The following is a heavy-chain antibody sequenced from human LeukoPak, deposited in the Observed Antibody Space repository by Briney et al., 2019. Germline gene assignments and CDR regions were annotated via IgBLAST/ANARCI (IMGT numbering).Heavy chain of an antibody. CDR1: GGSISSYY. D-gene: IGHD6-19*01. J-gene: IGHJ4*02. CDR2: IYTSGST. Sequence: PSETLSLTCTVSGGSISSYYWSWIRRPAGKGLEWIGRIYTSGSTNYNPSLKSRVTMSVDTSKNQFSLKLSSVTAADTAVYYCARGRGAYSSGWYVLGNFDYWGQGTLVTVSS. V-gene: IGHV4-4*07. CDR3: ARGRGAYSSGWYVLGNFDY.